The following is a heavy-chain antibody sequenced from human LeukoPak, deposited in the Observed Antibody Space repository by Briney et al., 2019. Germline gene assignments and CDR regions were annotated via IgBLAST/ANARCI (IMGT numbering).Heavy chain of an antibody. Sequence: ASVKVSCKASGYTFSNYAISWVRQAPGQGLEWMGWISPKSGRGSYANNFQGRVTMTTDTSTSTVYMELTSLTSDDTAVYCCARDVVTDYYWWFDPWGQGTLVTVSS. CDR3: ARDVVTDYYWWFDP. D-gene: IGHD3-9*01. J-gene: IGHJ5*02. CDR2: ISPKSGRG. CDR1: GYTFSNYA. V-gene: IGHV1-18*04.